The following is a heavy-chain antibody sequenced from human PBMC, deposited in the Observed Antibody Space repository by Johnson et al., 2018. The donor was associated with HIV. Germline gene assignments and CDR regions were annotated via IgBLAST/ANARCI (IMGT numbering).Heavy chain of an antibody. D-gene: IGHD5-12*01. CDR2: LSSGGDT. Sequence: VQLVESGGGLVQPGGSLRLSCAASGLSVSSYYMSWVRQAPGKGLEWVSVLSSGGDTYYTDSVNGRFTISRDNSKNTLYLQMNSLRAEDTAVYYCARDVDKDAFDIWGQGTMVTVSS. CDR3: ARDVDKDAFDI. J-gene: IGHJ3*02. CDR1: GLSVSSYY. V-gene: IGHV3-66*01.